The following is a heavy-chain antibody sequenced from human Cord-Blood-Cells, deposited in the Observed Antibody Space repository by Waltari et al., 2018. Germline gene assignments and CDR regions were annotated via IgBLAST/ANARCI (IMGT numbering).Heavy chain of an antibody. CDR1: GFTFGESA. CDR3: CAFDI. J-gene: IGHJ3*02. CDR2: IRSKAYGGTT. Sequence: EVQLVESGGGLVQQGRSLRLSCTASGFTFGESAMRWVRQAPGKGLVGVGCIRSKAYGGTTENAASVKGRITISRDDSKSIAYLQMNSLKTEDTAVYYCCAFDIWGQGTMVTVSS. V-gene: IGHV3-49*04.